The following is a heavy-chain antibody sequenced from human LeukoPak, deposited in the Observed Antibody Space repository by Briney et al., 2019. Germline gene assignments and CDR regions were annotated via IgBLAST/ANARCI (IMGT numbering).Heavy chain of an antibody. D-gene: IGHD3-9*01. Sequence: PGGSLRLSCAASGFTFSIYGMHCVRQAPGKGLEWVAVISYDGSNKYYADSVKGRFTISRDNSKNTLYLQMNSLRAEDTAVYYCAKDMYDILTGYLFDYWGQGTRVTVSS. CDR3: AKDMYDILTGYLFDY. V-gene: IGHV3-30*18. CDR2: ISYDGSNK. CDR1: GFTFSIYG. J-gene: IGHJ4*02.